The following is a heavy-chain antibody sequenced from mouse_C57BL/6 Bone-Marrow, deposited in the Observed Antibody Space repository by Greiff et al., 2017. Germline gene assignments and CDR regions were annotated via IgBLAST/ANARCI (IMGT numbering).Heavy chain of an antibody. CDR2: IYPGGGYT. CDR1: GYTFTNYW. Sequence: QVQLQQSGAELVRSGTSVKMSCKASGYTFTNYWIGWAKQRPGHGLEWIGDIYPGGGYTNYNEKFKGKATLTADKSSSTAYMQFSSLTSEDSAIYYCARSFYYYGSPYWYFDVWGTGTTVTVSS. D-gene: IGHD1-1*01. V-gene: IGHV1-63*01. J-gene: IGHJ1*03. CDR3: ARSFYYYGSPYWYFDV.